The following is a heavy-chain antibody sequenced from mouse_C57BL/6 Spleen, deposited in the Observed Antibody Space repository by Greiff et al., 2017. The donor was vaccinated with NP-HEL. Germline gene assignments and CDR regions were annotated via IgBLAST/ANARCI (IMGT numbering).Heavy chain of an antibody. V-gene: IGHV14-4*01. CDR2: IDPENGDT. CDR1: GFNIKDDY. D-gene: IGHD1-1*01. Sequence: VQLQQSGAELVRPGASVKLSCTASGFNIKDDYMHWVKQRPEQGLEWIGWIDPENGDTEYASKFQGKATITADTSSNTAYLQLSSLTSEDTAVNYCTTFTTVVAPYYFDYWGQGTTLTVSS. CDR3: TTFTTVVAPYYFDY. J-gene: IGHJ2*01.